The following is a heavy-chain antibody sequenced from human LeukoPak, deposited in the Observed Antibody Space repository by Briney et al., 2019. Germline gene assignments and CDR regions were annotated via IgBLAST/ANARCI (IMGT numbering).Heavy chain of an antibody. CDR1: GGSVTGGTHS. CDR2: IYYTGSI. Sequence: SETLSLTCTVSGGSVTGGTHSWGWIRQPPGKGLEWLGYIYYTGSINYNPSLKSQITISLDTSNNQFSLKLSSVTAADTAVYYCAREAGPYRPLDSSGQGPLVTVSS. CDR3: AREAGPYRPLDS. J-gene: IGHJ4*02. V-gene: IGHV4-61*01.